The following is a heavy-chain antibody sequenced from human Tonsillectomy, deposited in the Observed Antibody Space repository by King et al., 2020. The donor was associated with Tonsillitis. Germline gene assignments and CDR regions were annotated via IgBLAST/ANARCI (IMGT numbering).Heavy chain of an antibody. CDR3: GRGSGIGPLEYWYFDV. V-gene: IGHV3-30-3*01. D-gene: IGHD1-14*01. CDR1: GFTFSNYA. CDR2: ISYDGISK. J-gene: IGHJ2*01. Sequence: VQLVESGRGVVQPGRSLRLSCAASGFTFSNYAMHWVRQAPGKGLEWVAVISYDGISKHYADSVKGRFTISRDNSMNTLFLQMNSQRVEDTAIYYFGRGSGIGPLEYWYFDVWGRGTLITVSS.